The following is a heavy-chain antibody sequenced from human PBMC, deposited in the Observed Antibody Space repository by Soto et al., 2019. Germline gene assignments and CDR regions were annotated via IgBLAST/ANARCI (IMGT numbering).Heavy chain of an antibody. CDR3: ASRGTYYDFWMYGMDV. CDR2: IIPIFGTA. V-gene: IGHV1-69*13. CDR1: GYTFTSYY. Sequence: ASVKVSCKASGYTFTSYYMHWVRQAPGQGLEWMGGIIPIFGTANYAQKFQGRVTITADESTSTAYMELSSLRSEDTAVYYCASRGTYYDFWMYGMDVWGQGTTVTVSS. D-gene: IGHD3-3*01. J-gene: IGHJ6*02.